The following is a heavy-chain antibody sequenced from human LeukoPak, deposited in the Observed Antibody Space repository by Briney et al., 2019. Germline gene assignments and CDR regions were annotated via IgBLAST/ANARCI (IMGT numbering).Heavy chain of an antibody. V-gene: IGHV1-69*13. CDR2: IIPIFGTA. Sequence: ASVKVSCKASGGTFSSYAISWVRQAPGQGLEWMGGIIPIFGTANYAQKFQGRVTITAVESTSTAYMELSSLRSEDTAVYYCAREVRTYYYDSSGYYDYWGQGTLVTVSS. CDR3: AREVRTYYYDSSGYYDY. CDR1: GGTFSSYA. J-gene: IGHJ4*02. D-gene: IGHD3-22*01.